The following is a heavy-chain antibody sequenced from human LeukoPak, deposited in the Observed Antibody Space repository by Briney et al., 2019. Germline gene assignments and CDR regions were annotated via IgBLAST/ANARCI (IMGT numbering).Heavy chain of an antibody. V-gene: IGHV1-8*01. CDR3: AREYYYDSSGYLD. CDR2: MNPNSGNT. D-gene: IGHD3-22*01. Sequence: GASVKVSCKASGYTLTSFDINWVRQATGQGLEWMGWMNPNSGNTGYAQKFQGRVTMTRNTSISTAYMELSSLRSEDTAVYYCAREYYYDSSGYLDWGQGTLVTVSS. CDR1: GYTLTSFD. J-gene: IGHJ4*02.